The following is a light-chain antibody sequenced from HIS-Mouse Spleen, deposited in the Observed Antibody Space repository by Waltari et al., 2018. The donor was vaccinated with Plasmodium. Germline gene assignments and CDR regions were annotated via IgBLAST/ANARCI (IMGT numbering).Light chain of an antibody. CDR3: YSTDSSGNHRV. J-gene: IGLJ3*02. CDR1: ALPKKY. CDR2: EDS. Sequence: SYELTQPPSVSLSPGQTARITCSGDALPKKYAYWYTQKSGQAPVLVIYEDSKRPSGIPERFSGSSSGTMATLTISGAQVEDEADYYCYSTDSSGNHRVFGGGTKLTVL. V-gene: IGLV3-10*01.